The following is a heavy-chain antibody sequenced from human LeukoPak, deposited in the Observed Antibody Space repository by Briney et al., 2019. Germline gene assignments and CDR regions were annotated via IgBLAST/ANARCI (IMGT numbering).Heavy chain of an antibody. V-gene: IGHV3-23*01. CDR1: GFTFSSYA. CDR2: ISSSDGGT. J-gene: IGHJ4*02. Sequence: PGGSLRLSCAGSGFTFSSYAMAWVRQTPEKGLEWVAIISSSDGGTYYIDSVKGRFTISRDNSKNTLYLQMNSLRAEDTAVYYCAKDQAYYDFWSGYYFTTILDYWGQGTLVTVSS. CDR3: AKDQAYYDFWSGYYFTTILDY. D-gene: IGHD3-3*01.